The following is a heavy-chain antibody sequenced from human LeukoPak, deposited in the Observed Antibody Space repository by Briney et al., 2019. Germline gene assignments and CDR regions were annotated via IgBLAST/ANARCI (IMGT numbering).Heavy chain of an antibody. CDR3: ARGRRYYDSSGSSKGQGFDY. J-gene: IGHJ4*02. V-gene: IGHV4-34*01. CDR1: GGSFSGYY. CDR2: INHSGST. D-gene: IGHD3-22*01. Sequence: SETLSLTCAVYGGSFSGYYWSWIRQPPGKGLEWIGEINHSGSTNYNPSLKSRVTISVDTSKNQFSLKLSSVTAADTAVYYCARGRRYYDSSGSSKGQGFDYWGQGTPVTVSS.